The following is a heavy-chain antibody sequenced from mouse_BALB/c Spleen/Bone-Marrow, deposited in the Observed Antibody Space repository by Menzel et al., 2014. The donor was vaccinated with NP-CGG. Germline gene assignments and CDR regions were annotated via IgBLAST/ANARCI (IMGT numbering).Heavy chain of an antibody. D-gene: IGHD2-4*01. J-gene: IGHJ4*01. CDR1: GFSLTGYG. Sequence: QVQLKESGPGLVAPSQNLSITCTVSGFSLTGYGVNWVRQPPGKGLEWLGMIWGDGSTDYNSDLKSRLSISKDNSKCQVFLKMNSLQTDDTAKYYCARALYYYDDLYCAMDYWGQGTSVTVSS. V-gene: IGHV2-6-7*01. CDR3: ARALYYYDDLYCAMDY. CDR2: IWGDGST.